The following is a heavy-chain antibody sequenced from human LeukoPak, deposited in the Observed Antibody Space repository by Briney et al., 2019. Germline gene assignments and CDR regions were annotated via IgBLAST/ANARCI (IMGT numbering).Heavy chain of an antibody. CDR3: AVTGYDSSGYYFAPFDY. CDR2: IIPIFGTA. J-gene: IGHJ4*02. Sequence: ASVKVSCKASGGTFSSYAISWVRQAPGQGLEWMGGIIPIFGTANYAQKFQGRATITADESTSTAYMELSSLRSEDTAVYYCAVTGYDSSGYYFAPFDYWGQGTLVTVSS. D-gene: IGHD3-22*01. CDR1: GGTFSSYA. V-gene: IGHV1-69*13.